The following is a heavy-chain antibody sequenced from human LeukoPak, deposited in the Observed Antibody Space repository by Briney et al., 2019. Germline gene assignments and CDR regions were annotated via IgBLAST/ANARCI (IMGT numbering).Heavy chain of an antibody. V-gene: IGHV3-23*01. CDR2: ISGSGGRT. J-gene: IGHJ4*02. Sequence: PSGGSLRLSCVASGFTFSSNVMRWVRQAPGKGLEWVSVISGSGGRTHYADSVKGRFTISRDNSKNTLYLQMNSLRAEDTAVYYCAKDGRSGDYRPYYLDYWGQGTLVTVSS. CDR1: GFTFSSNV. CDR3: AKDGRSGDYRPYYLDY. D-gene: IGHD3-22*01.